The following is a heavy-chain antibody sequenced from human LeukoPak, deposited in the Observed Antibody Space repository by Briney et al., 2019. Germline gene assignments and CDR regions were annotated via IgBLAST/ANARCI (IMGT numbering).Heavy chain of an antibody. V-gene: IGHV5-51*01. J-gene: IGHJ3*02. CDR1: GYSFTSYW. D-gene: IGHD3-22*01. CDR3: ARRRRYYDSSGYVYAFDI. Sequence: GESLKISCKGSGYSFTSYWIGLVREMPGKGLEWMGIIYPGDSDTRYSPSFQGQVTISADKSISTAYLQWSSLKASDTAMYYCARRRRYYDSSGYVYAFDIWGQGTMVTVSS. CDR2: IYPGDSDT.